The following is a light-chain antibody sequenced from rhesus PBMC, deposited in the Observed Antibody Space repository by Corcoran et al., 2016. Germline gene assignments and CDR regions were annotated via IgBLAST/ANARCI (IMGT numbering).Light chain of an antibody. J-gene: IGKJ1*01. CDR2: AAS. Sequence: DIQMTQSPSSLSASVGDRVTITCQASQGISSWLAWYQQKPGKAQKLLIYAASSLQRGVPSRFSGSGAGTEFTLTISSLQPEDFAIYYCQQQNSYPPGTFGQGTKVEIK. CDR3: QQQNSYPPGT. CDR1: QGISSW. V-gene: IGKV1S11*01.